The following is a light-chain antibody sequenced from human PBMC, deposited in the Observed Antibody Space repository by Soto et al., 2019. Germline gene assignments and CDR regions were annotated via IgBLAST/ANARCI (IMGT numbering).Light chain of an antibody. Sequence: DIQMTQSPSTLSASVGDRVTITCRARQSINTWLAWYQQKPGKAPKLLIYGASSLESGVPSRFSGSGSGTEFTLTISSLQPDDSATYYCQQYNGYFGQGTKLEIK. CDR1: QSINTW. V-gene: IGKV1-5*01. J-gene: IGKJ2*01. CDR3: QQYNGY. CDR2: GAS.